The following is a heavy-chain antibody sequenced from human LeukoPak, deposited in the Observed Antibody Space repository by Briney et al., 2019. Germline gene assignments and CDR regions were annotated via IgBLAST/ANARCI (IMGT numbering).Heavy chain of an antibody. CDR1: GYTFTSYY. J-gene: IGHJ3*02. V-gene: IGHV1-46*01. CDR3: ARVTSHDAFDI. Sequence: PGASVKVSCKASGYTFTSYYMHWVRQAPGQGLEWMGIINPSGGSTSYAQKFQGRVTMTRDTSTSTVYMELSGLRSEDTAVYYCARVTSHDAFDIWGQGTMVTVSS. CDR2: INPSGGST.